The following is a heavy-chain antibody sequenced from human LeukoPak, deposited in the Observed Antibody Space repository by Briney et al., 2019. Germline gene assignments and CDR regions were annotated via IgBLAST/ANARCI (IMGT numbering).Heavy chain of an antibody. CDR1: GLTVTNAW. CDR3: TTEGGVSYCGGDCYWTFDP. Sequence: TAGGSLRLSCAASGLTVTNAWMNWVRQAPGKGLEWVGRIKSKTDGGTTDYAAPVKGRFTISRDDSKNTLYLQMNSLKTEDTAVYYCTTEGGVSYCGGDCYWTFDPWGQGTLVTVSS. V-gene: IGHV3-15*07. D-gene: IGHD2-21*02. CDR2: IKSKTDGGTT. J-gene: IGHJ5*02.